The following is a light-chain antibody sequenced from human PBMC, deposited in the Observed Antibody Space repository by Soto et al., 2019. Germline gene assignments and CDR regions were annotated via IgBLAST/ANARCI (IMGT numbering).Light chain of an antibody. Sequence: QSVLTQPPSVSGAPGQRVTISCTGSSSNIGAGYDVYWYQQLPGTAPKLLIYGISNRPSGVPDRFSGSKSGTSASLAITGLQAEDEEDYYCQSYDSSLSGVVFGGGTKLTVL. CDR3: QSYDSSLSGVV. CDR2: GIS. CDR1: SSNIGAGYD. V-gene: IGLV1-40*01. J-gene: IGLJ2*01.